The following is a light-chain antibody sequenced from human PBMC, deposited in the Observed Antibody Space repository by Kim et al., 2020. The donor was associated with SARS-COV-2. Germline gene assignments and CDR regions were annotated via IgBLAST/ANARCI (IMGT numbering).Light chain of an antibody. V-gene: IGLV3-19*01. CDR1: SLRSYY. CDR3: GSRDSSGNLVL. Sequence: SSELTQDPAVSVALGQTVRITCQGDSLRSYYASWYQQKPGQAPGLVIYGKNNRPSGIPDRFSGSSSGSTASLTVTGAQAEDEADYYCGSRDSSGNLVLFG. J-gene: IGLJ2*01. CDR2: GKN.